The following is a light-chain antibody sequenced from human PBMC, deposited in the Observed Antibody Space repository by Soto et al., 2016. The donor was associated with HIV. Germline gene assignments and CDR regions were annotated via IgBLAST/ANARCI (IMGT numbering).Light chain of an antibody. CDR1: QSVARW. V-gene: IGKV1-5*03. CDR2: KTS. Sequence: DIQMTQSPPLLSASIGDKINITCRASQSVARWLAWYQQRPGKAPKLLMYKTSMLESGVPSRSSGSGSGTDFTLTIGSLQPEDSATYFCQQYHDYATFGQGTKVEI. CDR3: QQYHDYAT. J-gene: IGKJ1*01.